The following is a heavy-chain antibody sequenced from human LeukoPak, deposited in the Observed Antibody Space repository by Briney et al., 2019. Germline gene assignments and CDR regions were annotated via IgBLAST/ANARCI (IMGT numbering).Heavy chain of an antibody. J-gene: IGHJ4*02. CDR2: IKQDGSEK. CDR1: GFTFSTYG. CDR3: ARDNGGPDDY. D-gene: IGHD3-16*01. V-gene: IGHV3-7*01. Sequence: GGSLRLSFAASGFTFSTYGMHWVRQAAGKGLEWVANIKQDGSEKYYVDSVKGRFTISRDNAKNSLYLQMNSLRAEDTAVYYCARDNGGPDDYWGQGTLVTVSS.